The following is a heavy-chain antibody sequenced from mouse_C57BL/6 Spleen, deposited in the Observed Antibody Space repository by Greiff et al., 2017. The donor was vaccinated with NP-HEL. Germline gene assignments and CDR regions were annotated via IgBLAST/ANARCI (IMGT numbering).Heavy chain of an antibody. CDR2: IYPGDGDT. CDR3: ARSRSNYAYFDV. Sequence: VQGVESGPELVKPGASVKISCKASGYAFSSSWMNWVKQRPGKGLEWIGRIYPGDGDTNYNGKFKGKATLTADKSSSTAYMQLSSLTSEDSAVYFCARSRSNYAYFDVWGTGTTVTVSS. D-gene: IGHD2-5*01. CDR1: GYAFSSSW. J-gene: IGHJ1*03. V-gene: IGHV1-82*01.